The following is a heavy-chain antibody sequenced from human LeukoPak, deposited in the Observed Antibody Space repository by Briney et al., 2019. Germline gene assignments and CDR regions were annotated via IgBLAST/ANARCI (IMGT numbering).Heavy chain of an antibody. Sequence: SETLSLTCTVSGGSISSSSYYWGWIRQPPGKGLEGIGRIYYSGSTYYNPSLKSRVTISVATSKNQFSLKLSSVTAADTAVYYCARHRPITMIVVVITPPDYWGKGTLVTVSS. J-gene: IGHJ4*02. D-gene: IGHD3-22*01. CDR3: ARHRPITMIVVVITPPDY. V-gene: IGHV4-39*01. CDR1: GGSISSSSYY. CDR2: IYYSGST.